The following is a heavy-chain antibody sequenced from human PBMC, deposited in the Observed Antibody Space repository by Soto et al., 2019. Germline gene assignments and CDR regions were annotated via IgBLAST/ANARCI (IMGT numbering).Heavy chain of an antibody. V-gene: IGHV3-23*01. CDR2: ISASGAYT. J-gene: IGHJ4*02. Sequence: LRLSCAASGFTFNNYAVSWARQTPGKGLEWVATISASGAYTLYADSVKGRFTISRDNSQNTLFLHMRSLRAGDTATYYCAKEVIAARPYYFDHWGQGTLVTVSS. D-gene: IGHD6-6*01. CDR1: GFTFNNYA. CDR3: AKEVIAARPYYFDH.